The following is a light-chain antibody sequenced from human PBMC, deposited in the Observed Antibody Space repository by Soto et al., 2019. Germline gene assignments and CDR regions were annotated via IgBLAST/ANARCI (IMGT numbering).Light chain of an antibody. V-gene: IGKV3-20*01. Sequence: EKVLTQSPGTLSLSTGERATLSCRASQSVSSSYLAWYQQKPGQAPRLLIYGASSRATGIPDRFRGSGSGTDFTLTISRLEPEDFTVYYCQQYGSSPWTFGQGTKVDIK. CDR1: QSVSSSY. CDR3: QQYGSSPWT. J-gene: IGKJ1*01. CDR2: GAS.